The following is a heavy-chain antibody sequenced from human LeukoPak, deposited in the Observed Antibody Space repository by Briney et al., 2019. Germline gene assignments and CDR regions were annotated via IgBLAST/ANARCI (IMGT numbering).Heavy chain of an antibody. CDR3: ARRFLTIDNWFDP. CDR1: GGSISSSSYY. V-gene: IGHV4-39*01. Sequence: PSETLSLTCTVSGGSISSSSYYWGWIRQPPGKGLEWIGSIYYSGSTYYNPSFKSRVTISVDTSKNQFSLKLSSVTAADTAVYYCARRFLTIDNWFDPWGQGTLVTVSS. D-gene: IGHD3-3*01. CDR2: IYYSGST. J-gene: IGHJ5*02.